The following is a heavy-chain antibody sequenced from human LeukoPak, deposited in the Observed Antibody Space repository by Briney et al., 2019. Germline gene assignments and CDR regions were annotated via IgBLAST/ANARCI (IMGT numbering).Heavy chain of an antibody. CDR2: IYYSGST. V-gene: IGHV4-39*02. D-gene: IGHD5-24*01. J-gene: IGHJ3*02. CDR1: GGSISSSSYY. CDR3: AREVRDGYNSYAFDI. Sequence: SETLSLTCTVSGGSISSSSYYWGWIRQPPGKGLEWVGSIYYSGSTYYNPSLKSRVTISVDTSKNQFSLKLSSVTAADTAVYYCAREVRDGYNSYAFDIWGQGTMVTVSS.